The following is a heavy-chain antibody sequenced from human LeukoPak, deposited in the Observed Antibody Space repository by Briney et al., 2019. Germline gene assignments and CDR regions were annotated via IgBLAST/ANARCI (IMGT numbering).Heavy chain of an antibody. CDR2: ISSSSSAI. D-gene: IGHD4-17*01. Sequence: PGGSLRLSCVASGFTFSGYSMNWVRQAPGKGLEWVSYISSSSSAIYYADSVKGRFTMSRDNAKNSLYLQMNSLRDEDTAVYYCARDLRNPTTVTEGDYWGQGTLVTVSS. CDR1: GFTFSGYS. V-gene: IGHV3-48*02. CDR3: ARDLRNPTTVTEGDY. J-gene: IGHJ4*02.